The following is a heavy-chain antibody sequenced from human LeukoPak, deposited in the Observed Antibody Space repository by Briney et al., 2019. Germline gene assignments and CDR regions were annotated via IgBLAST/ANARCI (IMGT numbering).Heavy chain of an antibody. V-gene: IGHV1-69*04. D-gene: IGHD1-26*01. CDR2: IIPILGIA. CDR1: GGTFSSYA. CDR3: ARDRTSGSSDY. Sequence: GASVKVSCKASGGTFSSYAISWVRQAPGQGLEWMGRIIPILGIANYAQKFQGRVTITADKSTSTAYMELSSLRSEDTAVYYCARDRTSGSSDYWGQGTLVTVSS. J-gene: IGHJ4*02.